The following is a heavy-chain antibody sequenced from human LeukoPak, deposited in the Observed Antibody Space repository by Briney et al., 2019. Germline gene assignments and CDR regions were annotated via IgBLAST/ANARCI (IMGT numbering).Heavy chain of an antibody. CDR1: GFTFSSYW. V-gene: IGHV3-74*01. CDR2: VNPQGSGT. J-gene: IGHJ4*02. Sequence: GRSLRLSCAASGFTFSSYWMHWVRQAPGKGLVWVSRVNPQGSGTSYTDSVKGRFTISRDNAKDALHLRMDNLRVEDTAVYYCARARWSSTGWFLGYWGQGTLVAVSS. CDR3: ARARWSSTGWFLGY. D-gene: IGHD6-19*01.